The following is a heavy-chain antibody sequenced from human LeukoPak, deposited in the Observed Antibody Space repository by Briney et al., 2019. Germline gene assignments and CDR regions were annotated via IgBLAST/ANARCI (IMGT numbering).Heavy chain of an antibody. CDR1: GFMFSSYA. D-gene: IGHD4-17*01. CDR2: ISGPGEFT. Sequence: SGGSLRLSCAASGFMFSSYAMTWVRQAPRKGLEWVSSISGPGEFTYYAESVKGRCSISRDNPENTVYLQMNRLRVDDTAVYYCSKVGYGDLDQWGQGTLVPVSS. V-gene: IGHV3-23*01. J-gene: IGHJ4*02. CDR3: SKVGYGDLDQ.